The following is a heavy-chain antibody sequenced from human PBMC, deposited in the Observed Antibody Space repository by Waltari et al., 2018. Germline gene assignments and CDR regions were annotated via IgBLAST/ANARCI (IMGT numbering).Heavy chain of an antibody. D-gene: IGHD1-26*01. CDR2: IYYSGST. J-gene: IGHJ4*02. Sequence: QLQLQESGPGLVKPSETLSPTCTVSGGSFSSSSYYWGWIRQPPGKGLEWIGSIYYSGSTYYNPSLKSRVTISVDTSKNQFSLKLSSVTAADTAVYYCARTDSGSYFDYWGQGTLVTVSS. V-gene: IGHV4-39*01. CDR3: ARTDSGSYFDY. CDR1: GGSFSSSSYY.